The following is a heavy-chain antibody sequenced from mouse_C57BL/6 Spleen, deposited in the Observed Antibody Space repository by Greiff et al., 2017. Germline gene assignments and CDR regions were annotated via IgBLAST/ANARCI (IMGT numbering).Heavy chain of an antibody. Sequence: EVKLMESGPELVKPGDSVKISCKASGYSFTGYFMNWVMQSHGKSLEWIGRINPYNGDTFYNQKFKGKATLTVDKSSSTAHMELRSLTSEDSAVYYCARGGAYYSNYDVMDYWGQGTSVTVSS. CDR1: GYSFTGYF. J-gene: IGHJ4*01. CDR2: INPYNGDT. V-gene: IGHV1-20*01. CDR3: ARGGAYYSNYDVMDY. D-gene: IGHD2-5*01.